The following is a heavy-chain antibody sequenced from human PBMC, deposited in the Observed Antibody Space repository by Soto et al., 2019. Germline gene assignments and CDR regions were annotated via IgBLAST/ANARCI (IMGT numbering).Heavy chain of an antibody. Sequence: ESGGGVVQPGRSLRLSCAASGFTFSSYAMHWVRQAPGKGLEWVAVISYDGSNKYYADSVKGRFTISRDNSKNTLYLQMNSLRAEDTAVYYCARDEYSSGWYQGGDWGQGTLVTVSS. CDR3: ARDEYSSGWYQGGD. CDR1: GFTFSSYA. CDR2: ISYDGSNK. D-gene: IGHD6-19*01. J-gene: IGHJ4*02. V-gene: IGHV3-30-3*01.